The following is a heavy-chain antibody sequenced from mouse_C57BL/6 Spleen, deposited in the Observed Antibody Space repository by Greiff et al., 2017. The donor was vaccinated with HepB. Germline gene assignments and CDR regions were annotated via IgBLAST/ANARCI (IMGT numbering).Heavy chain of an antibody. Sequence: VQLQQSGPELVKPGASVKISCKASGYAFSSSWMNWVKQRPGKGLEWIGRIYPGDGDTNYNGKFKGKATLTADKSSSTAYMQLSSLTSEDSAVYFCARLGDYYGSSYYFDYWGRGTTLTVSS. V-gene: IGHV1-82*01. D-gene: IGHD1-1*01. CDR1: GYAFSSSW. CDR2: IYPGDGDT. CDR3: ARLGDYYGSSYYFDY. J-gene: IGHJ2*01.